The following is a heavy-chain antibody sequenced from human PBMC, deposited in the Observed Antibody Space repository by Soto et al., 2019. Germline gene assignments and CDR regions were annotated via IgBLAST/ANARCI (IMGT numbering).Heavy chain of an antibody. Sequence: QVQLQESGPGLVKPSQTLSLTCTVSGGSISSGGYYWSWIRQHPGKGLEWIGYIYYSGSTYYNPSLKSRVTISVETSKNQFSLKLSSVTAAGTAVYYCAALTPPIVVGTFDYWGQGTLVTVSS. CDR1: GGSISSGGYY. V-gene: IGHV4-31*03. CDR3: AALTPPIVVGTFDY. J-gene: IGHJ4*02. CDR2: IYYSGST. D-gene: IGHD3-22*01.